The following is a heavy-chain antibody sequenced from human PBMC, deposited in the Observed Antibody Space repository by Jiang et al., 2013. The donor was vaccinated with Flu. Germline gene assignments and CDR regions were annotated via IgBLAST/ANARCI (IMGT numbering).Heavy chain of an antibody. D-gene: IGHD1-14*01. J-gene: IGHJ4*02. CDR1: VGSFSAYN. Sequence: LLKPSETLSLTCAVYVGSFSAYNWAWIRQPPGKGLEWIGEINHIGTTNYNPSLKSRVTMSVDPSKNQFSLNLKSVTAADTATYYCARGLTQQGETPELTPFDYWGQGTPVTVSS. V-gene: IGHV4-34*01. CDR3: ARGLTQQGETPELTPFDY. CDR2: INHIGTT.